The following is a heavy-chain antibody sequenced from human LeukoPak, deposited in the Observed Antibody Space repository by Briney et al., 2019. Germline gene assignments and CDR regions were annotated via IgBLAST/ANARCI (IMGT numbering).Heavy chain of an antibody. D-gene: IGHD3-3*01. Sequence: SETLSLTCTVSGGSISSYYWSWIRQPPGKGLERIGYIYYSGSTNYNPSLKSRVTISVDTSKNQFSLKLSSVTAADTAVYYCARSDFWSGYPFDYWGQGTLVTVSS. CDR3: ARSDFWSGYPFDY. J-gene: IGHJ4*02. CDR1: GGSISSYY. CDR2: IYYSGST. V-gene: IGHV4-59*01.